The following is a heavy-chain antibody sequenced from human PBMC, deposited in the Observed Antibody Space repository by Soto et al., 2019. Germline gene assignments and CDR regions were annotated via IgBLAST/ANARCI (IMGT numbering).Heavy chain of an antibody. V-gene: IGHV1-18*01. CDR1: GYTFSNYG. CDR3: ARDRRFSAFGEALEY. D-gene: IGHD3-16*01. CDR2: MSAYNGNT. J-gene: IGHJ4*02. Sequence: QVQLVQSGAEVKKPGASVKVSCKTSGYTFSNYGITWVRQAPGQGLEWMGWMSAYNGNTNYAQKIQDRVTMTTDTSXXTAYMELRSLRSDDTAVYYCARDRRFSAFGEALEYWGQGTLVTVSS.